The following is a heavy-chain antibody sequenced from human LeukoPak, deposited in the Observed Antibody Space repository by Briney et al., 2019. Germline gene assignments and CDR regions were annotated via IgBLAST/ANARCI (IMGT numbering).Heavy chain of an antibody. J-gene: IGHJ6*03. D-gene: IGHD5-12*01. V-gene: IGHV1-24*01. CDR1: GYTLTELS. CDR3: ARGTYSAYDLGSYMDV. Sequence: ASVKVSRKVSGYTLTELSMHWVRQAPGNGLEWMGGLDPEDGETIYAQKFQGRVTMTEDTSTDTAYMELSSLRSEDTAVYYCARGTYSAYDLGSYMDVWGKGTTVIVSS. CDR2: LDPEDGET.